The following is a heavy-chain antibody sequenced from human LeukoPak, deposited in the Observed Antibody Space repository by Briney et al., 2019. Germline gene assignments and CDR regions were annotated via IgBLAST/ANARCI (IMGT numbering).Heavy chain of an antibody. V-gene: IGHV3-49*04. CDR3: TRSPVPAAFDY. D-gene: IGHD2-2*01. Sequence: PGGSPRLSCTASGFTFGDYAMSWVRQAPGKGLEWVGFIRSKAYGGTTEYAASVKGRFTISRDDSKSIAYLQMNSLKTEDTAVYYCTRSPVPAAFDYWGQGTLVTVSS. CDR2: IRSKAYGGTT. CDR1: GFTFGDYA. J-gene: IGHJ4*02.